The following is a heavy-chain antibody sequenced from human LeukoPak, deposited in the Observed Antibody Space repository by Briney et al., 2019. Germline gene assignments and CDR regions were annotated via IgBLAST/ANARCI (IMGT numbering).Heavy chain of an antibody. D-gene: IGHD2-2*02. V-gene: IGHV3-30*18. CDR2: ISYDGSNK. Sequence: PGRSLRLSCAASGFTFSSYGMHWVRQAPGKGLEWVAVISYDGSNKYYADSVKGRFTISRDNSKNTLYLQMNSLRAEDTAVYYCAKDRRQYQLLYEKDYWGQGTLVTVSS. J-gene: IGHJ4*02. CDR3: AKDRRQYQLLYEKDY. CDR1: GFTFSSYG.